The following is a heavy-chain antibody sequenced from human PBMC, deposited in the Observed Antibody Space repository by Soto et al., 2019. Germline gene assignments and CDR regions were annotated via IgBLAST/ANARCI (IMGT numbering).Heavy chain of an antibody. Sequence: QVQLVQSGAEEKKPGASVKVSCKASGYTFTSYAMHWGRQAPGQRLEWMGWINAGNGNTKYSQKFQGRVTITRDTSASTAYMELSSLRSEDTAVYYWARAPGGPGIAEYWGQGTLVTVSS. V-gene: IGHV1-3*05. D-gene: IGHD6-13*01. J-gene: IGHJ4*02. CDR3: ARAPGGPGIAEY. CDR2: INAGNGNT. CDR1: GYTFTSYA.